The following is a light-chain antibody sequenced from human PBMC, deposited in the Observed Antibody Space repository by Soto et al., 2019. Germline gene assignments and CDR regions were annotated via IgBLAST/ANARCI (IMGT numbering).Light chain of an antibody. J-gene: IGLJ1*01. CDR3: CLYEGTSTHYV. CDR1: SSDVGGYNF. V-gene: IGLV2-11*01. Sequence: QSALTQPRSVSGSPGQSVTISCTGTSSDVGGYNFVSWYQQHPGKAPKLMIYDVNKRPSGVPGRFSGSKSGNTASLTISGLQAEDEADYSCCLYEGTSTHYVFGTGTKLTVL. CDR2: DVN.